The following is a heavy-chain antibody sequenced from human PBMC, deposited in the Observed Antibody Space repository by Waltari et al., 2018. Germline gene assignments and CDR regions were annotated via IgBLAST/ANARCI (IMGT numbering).Heavy chain of an antibody. V-gene: IGHV4-38-2*01. CDR1: GYSISSGYY. CDR2: IYHSGST. Sequence: QVQLQESGPGLVKPSETLSLTCAVSGYSISSGYYWGWIRQPPGKGLEWIGSIYHSGSTYYNPSLKSRVTISVDTSKNQFSLKLSSVTAADTAVYYCARLSSGYYYRFDYWGQGTLVTVSS. J-gene: IGHJ4*02. D-gene: IGHD3-22*01. CDR3: ARLSSGYYYRFDY.